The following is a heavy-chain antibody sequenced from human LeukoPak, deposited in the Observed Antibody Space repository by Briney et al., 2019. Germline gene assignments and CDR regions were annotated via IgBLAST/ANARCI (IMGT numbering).Heavy chain of an antibody. Sequence: PSETLSLTCTVSGGSITSYYWSWIRQPPGKGLEWIGSIYYSGSTNYNPSLKSRVTISVDTSKNQFSLKLSFVTAADTALYYCARENGYRYDYWGQGTLVTVSS. J-gene: IGHJ4*02. CDR3: ARENGYRYDY. D-gene: IGHD5-18*01. CDR2: IYYSGST. V-gene: IGHV4-59*01. CDR1: GGSITSYY.